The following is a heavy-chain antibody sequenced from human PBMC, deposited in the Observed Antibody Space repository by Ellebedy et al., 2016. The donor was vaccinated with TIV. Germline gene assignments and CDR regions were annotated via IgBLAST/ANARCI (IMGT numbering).Heavy chain of an antibody. Sequence: SVKVSCXASGGTFSSYAISWVRQAPGQGLEWMGGIIPIFGTANYAQKFQGRVTITADESTSTAYMELSSLRSEDTAVYYCARDLDIYYDSKRVSDAFDIWGQGTTVTVSS. J-gene: IGHJ3*02. V-gene: IGHV1-69*13. CDR1: GGTFSSYA. CDR3: ARDLDIYYDSKRVSDAFDI. D-gene: IGHD3-22*01. CDR2: IIPIFGTA.